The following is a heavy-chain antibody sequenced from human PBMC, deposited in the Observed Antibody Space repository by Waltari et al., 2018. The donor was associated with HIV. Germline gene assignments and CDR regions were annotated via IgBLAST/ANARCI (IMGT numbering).Heavy chain of an antibody. V-gene: IGHV1-2*07. CDR3: ARPVAATFYFDY. Sequence: QVQLVQSGAEVKKPGASVKVSCKTSGYSFTAYYMHWVRQAPGQGLEWMGWINPNTGGTNYAHKFQGRVTMTWDTSISTIYMDLNRLTSDDTAIYYCARPVAATFYFDYWGQGTLVTVSS. J-gene: IGHJ4*02. D-gene: IGHD6-19*01. CDR2: INPNTGGT. CDR1: GYSFTAYY.